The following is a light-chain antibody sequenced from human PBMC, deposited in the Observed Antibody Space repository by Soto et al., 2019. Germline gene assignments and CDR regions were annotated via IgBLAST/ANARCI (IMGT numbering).Light chain of an antibody. J-gene: IGLJ1*01. CDR1: SSDVGGYNY. V-gene: IGLV2-14*01. CDR2: EIR. CDR3: NSYTRKSTGV. Sequence: QSVLTQPASVSGAPGQSITISCTGTSSDVGGYNYVSWYQQHPGKAPKLIIYEIRNRPSGVSNRFSGSKSGTTASLTISGVQDEDEDDYYCNSYTRKSTGVFGTGTKLTVL.